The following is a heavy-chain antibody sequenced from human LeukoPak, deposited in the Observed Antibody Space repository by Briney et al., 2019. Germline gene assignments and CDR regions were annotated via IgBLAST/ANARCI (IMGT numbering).Heavy chain of an antibody. J-gene: IGHJ1*01. CDR2: IIHDRGTGRGTP. Sequence: SEPLSLTCAVYGGSFSGNYWSWIRQPPGKGLEWIGEIIHDRGTGRGTPTYNPSLKSRVTISVDTSKNQFSLKLTSVTAADTAVYFCAIYDSSGACFQHWGQGTLVTVS. V-gene: IGHV4-34*12. CDR1: GGSFSGNY. CDR3: AIYDSSGACFQH. D-gene: IGHD3-22*01.